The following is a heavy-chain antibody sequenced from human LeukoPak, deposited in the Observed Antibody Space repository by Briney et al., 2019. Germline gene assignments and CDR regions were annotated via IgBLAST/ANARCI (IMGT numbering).Heavy chain of an antibody. CDR1: GYTFTGYY. J-gene: IGHJ5*02. CDR2: INPNSGGT. V-gene: IGHV1-2*02. CDR3: ARANIVVVVAATLVLDWFDP. D-gene: IGHD2-15*01. Sequence: ASVKVSCKASGYTFTGYYMHWVRQAPGQGLEWMGWINPNSGGTNYAQKFQGRVTMIRDTSISTAYMELSRLRSDDTAVYYCARANIVVVVAATLVLDWFDPWGQGTLVTVSS.